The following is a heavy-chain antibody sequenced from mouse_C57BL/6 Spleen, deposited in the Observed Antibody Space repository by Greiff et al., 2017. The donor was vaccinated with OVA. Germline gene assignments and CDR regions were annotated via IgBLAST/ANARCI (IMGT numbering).Heavy chain of an antibody. J-gene: IGHJ2*01. V-gene: IGHV1-69*01. CDR3: ASSLLLRAHCDY. D-gene: IGHD1-1*01. CDR2: IDPSDSYT. Sequence: QVQLQQPGAELVMPGASVKLSCKASGYTFTSYWMHWVKQRPGQGLEWIGEIDPSDSYTNYHQKFKGKSTLTVDKSSSTAYMQLSSLTSEDAAVYYCASSLLLRAHCDYWGQGTTRTVSS. CDR1: GYTFTSYW.